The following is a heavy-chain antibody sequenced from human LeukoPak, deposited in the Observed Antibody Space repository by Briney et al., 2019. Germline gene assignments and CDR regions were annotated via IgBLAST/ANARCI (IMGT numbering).Heavy chain of an antibody. V-gene: IGHV4-59*01. Sequence: SETLSLTCTVSGGSISSYYWSWIRQPPGKGLEWIGYIYYSGSTNHNPSLKSRVTISVDTSKNQFSLKLSSVTAADTAVYYCARGVYIAAAQYAYWGQGTLVTVSS. J-gene: IGHJ4*02. CDR3: ARGVYIAAAQYAY. D-gene: IGHD6-13*01. CDR2: IYYSGST. CDR1: GGSISSYY.